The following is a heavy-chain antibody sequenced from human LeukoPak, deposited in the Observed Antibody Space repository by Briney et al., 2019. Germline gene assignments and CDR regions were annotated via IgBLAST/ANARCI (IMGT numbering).Heavy chain of an antibody. CDR3: ARPLRSSGYHCFDY. J-gene: IGHJ4*02. CDR1: GFTFSSYW. Sequence: GGSLRLSCAASGFTFSSYWMHWVRQAPGKGLVWVSRINSDGSSTSYADSVKGRFTSSRDNAKNTLYLQMNSLRAEDTAVYYCARPLRSSGYHCFDYWGQGTLVTVSS. CDR2: INSDGSST. D-gene: IGHD3-22*01. V-gene: IGHV3-74*01.